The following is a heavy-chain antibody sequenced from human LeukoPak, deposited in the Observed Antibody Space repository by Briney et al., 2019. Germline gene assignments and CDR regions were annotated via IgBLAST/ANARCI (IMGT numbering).Heavy chain of an antibody. CDR1: GYTFTSHY. V-gene: IGHV1-46*01. Sequence: GASVKVSCKASGYTFTSHYIHWVRQAPGQGLEWMGLINPSGGSTSYAQKFQGRVTITRGMSTTTVYMDLSSLRSEDTAVYYCARDRGSGWYHFDYWGPGTLVTVSS. J-gene: IGHJ4*02. D-gene: IGHD6-19*01. CDR3: ARDRGSGWYHFDY. CDR2: INPSGGST.